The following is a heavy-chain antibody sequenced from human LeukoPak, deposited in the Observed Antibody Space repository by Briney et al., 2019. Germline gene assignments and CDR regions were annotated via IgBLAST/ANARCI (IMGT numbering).Heavy chain of an antibody. D-gene: IGHD3-9*01. Sequence: SETLSLTCAVYGGSFSGYYWSWIRQPPGKGLEWIGEINHSGSTNYNPSLKSRVTISVDTSKNQFSLKLSSVTAADTAVYYCARYFDWLLGPNWFDPWGQGTLVTVSS. CDR3: ARYFDWLLGPNWFDP. J-gene: IGHJ5*02. V-gene: IGHV4-34*01. CDR2: INHSGST. CDR1: GGSFSGYY.